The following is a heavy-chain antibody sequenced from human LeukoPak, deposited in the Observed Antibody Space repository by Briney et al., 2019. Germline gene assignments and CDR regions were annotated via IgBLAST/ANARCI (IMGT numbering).Heavy chain of an antibody. V-gene: IGHV3-23*01. D-gene: IGHD3-10*01. CDR3: AKDQDSGFDY. J-gene: IGHJ4*02. CDR1: GFTFSSYA. CDR2: ISGSGGST. Sequence: GGSLRLSCAASGFTFSSYAMSRVRQAPGKGPEWVSAISGSGGSTYYADSVKGRFTISRDNSKNTLYLQMNSLRAEDTAVYYCAKDQDSGFDYWGQGTLVTVSS.